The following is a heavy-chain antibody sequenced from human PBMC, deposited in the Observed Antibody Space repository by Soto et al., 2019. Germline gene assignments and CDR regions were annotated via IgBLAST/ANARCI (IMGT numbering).Heavy chain of an antibody. V-gene: IGHV3-13*01. J-gene: IGHJ6*02. CDR2: IGTAGDT. CDR3: ARWTKTITGTYYYGMDV. Sequence: PGGSLRLSCAASGFTFSSYDMHWVRQATGKGLEWVSAIGTAGDTYYPGSVKGRFTISRENAKNSLYLQMNSLRAEDTAVYYCARWTKTITGTYYYGMDVWGQGTTVTVSS. CDR1: GFTFSSYD. D-gene: IGHD1-20*01.